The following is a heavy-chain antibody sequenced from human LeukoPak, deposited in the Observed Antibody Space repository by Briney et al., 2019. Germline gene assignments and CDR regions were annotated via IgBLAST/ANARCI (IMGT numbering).Heavy chain of an antibody. CDR3: ARDFDMGITPGDDFDF. CDR2: IKEDGTYT. Sequence: PGGSLRLSCAASGFSFSKYWMHWVRQTPGEGLVWVARIKEDGTYTSYAESVKGRFTISRDNARNTVFLQMNSLRAEDTAVYYCARDFDMGITPGDDFDFWGQGTLVTVSS. J-gene: IGHJ4*02. V-gene: IGHV3-74*01. D-gene: IGHD3-9*01. CDR1: GFSFSKYW.